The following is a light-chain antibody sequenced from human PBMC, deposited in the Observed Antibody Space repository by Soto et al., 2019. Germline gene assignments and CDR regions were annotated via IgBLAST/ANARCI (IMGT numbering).Light chain of an antibody. CDR2: DAV. CDR3: HQYGSSLGS. Sequence: IVLTQSPVNLSLSPGEGATLSCRASQSVTGTNLAWYQQRAGQAPRLLIYDAVRRATGIPDRFSGSGSGTDFTLTISRLEPEDFAVYYCHQYGSSLGSFGQGTKVEI. CDR1: QSVTGTN. J-gene: IGKJ2*01. V-gene: IGKV3-20*01.